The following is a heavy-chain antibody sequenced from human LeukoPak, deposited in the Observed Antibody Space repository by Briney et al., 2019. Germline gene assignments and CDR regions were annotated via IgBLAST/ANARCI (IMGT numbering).Heavy chain of an antibody. V-gene: IGHV1-2*02. Sequence: GASVKVSCKASGYTFTDYYLHWVRQAPGQGFEWMGWINPNSGDTNYAQKFQGRVTMTRDTSISTAHMEMSRLRSDVTAVYYCARANFLYCSSTTCLFDYWGQGTLVTVSS. CDR1: GYTFTDYY. D-gene: IGHD2-2*01. J-gene: IGHJ4*02. CDR2: INPNSGDT. CDR3: ARANFLYCSSTTCLFDY.